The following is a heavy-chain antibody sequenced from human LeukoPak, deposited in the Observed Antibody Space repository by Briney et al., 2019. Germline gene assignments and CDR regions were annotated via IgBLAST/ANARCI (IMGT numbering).Heavy chain of an antibody. CDR3: ARDPGYAIYYFDY. Sequence: GGSLRLSCAASGLSFNTYAMSWVRQAPGKGLEWVSTISGRGDSPYYADSVKGRFSISRDNSKNTLFLRMNSLRAEDTAVYFCARDPGYAIYYFDYWGQGNLVTISS. D-gene: IGHD3-9*01. J-gene: IGHJ4*02. V-gene: IGHV3-23*01. CDR1: GLSFNTYA. CDR2: ISGRGDSP.